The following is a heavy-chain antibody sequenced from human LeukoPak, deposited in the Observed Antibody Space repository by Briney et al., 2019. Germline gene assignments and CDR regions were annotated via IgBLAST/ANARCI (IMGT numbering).Heavy chain of an antibody. CDR2: IYYSGST. D-gene: IGHD6-13*01. J-gene: IGHJ5*02. V-gene: IGHV4-39*07. CDR3: ARVSRLLGIAAVP. Sequence: PSETLSLTCTVSGGSISSYYWSWIRQPPGKGLEWIGSIYYSGSTYYNPSLKSRVTISVDTSKNQFSLKLSSVTAADTAVYYCARVSRLLGIAAVPWGQGTLVTVSS. CDR1: GGSISSYY.